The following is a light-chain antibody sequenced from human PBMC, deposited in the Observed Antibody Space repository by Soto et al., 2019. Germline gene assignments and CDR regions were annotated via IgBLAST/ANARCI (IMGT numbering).Light chain of an antibody. CDR2: EVS. CDR1: SSDVGGYNY. J-gene: IGLJ1*01. Sequence: QSVLTQPPSAPGSPGQSVTISCTGTSSDVGGYNYVSWYQQHPGKAPKLMIYEVSKRPSGVPDRFSGSKSGNTASLTVSGLQPEDEADYYCSSYAGSNNFVFGTGTKVTVL. V-gene: IGLV2-8*01. CDR3: SSYAGSNNFV.